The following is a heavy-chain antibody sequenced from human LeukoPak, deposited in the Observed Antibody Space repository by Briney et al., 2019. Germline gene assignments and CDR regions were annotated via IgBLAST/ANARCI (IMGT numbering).Heavy chain of an antibody. J-gene: IGHJ4*02. CDR3: WVPATAGEADY. V-gene: IGHV3-74*01. CDR2: INSDGSIT. Sequence: PGESLGLSCAASGFTFSDYWMHWVRQAPGKGLVWVSRINSDGSITNYADSVKGRFTISRDNAKNTLYLQMNSLRAEDTAVYYCWVPATAGEADYWGQGTLVTVSS. D-gene: IGHD2-2*01. CDR1: GFTFSDYW.